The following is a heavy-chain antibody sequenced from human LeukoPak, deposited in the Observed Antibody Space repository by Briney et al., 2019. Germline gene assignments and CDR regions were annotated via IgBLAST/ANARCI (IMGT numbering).Heavy chain of an antibody. V-gene: IGHV3-21*01. CDR2: ISSSSSYI. Sequence: PGGSLRLSCAASGFTFSSYSMNLVRQAPGKGLEWVSSISSSSSYIYYADSVKGRFTISRDNAKISLYLQMNSLRAEDTAVYYCARGLAVTMADYWGQGTLVTVSS. J-gene: IGHJ4*02. D-gene: IGHD4-17*01. CDR1: GFTFSSYS. CDR3: ARGLAVTMADY.